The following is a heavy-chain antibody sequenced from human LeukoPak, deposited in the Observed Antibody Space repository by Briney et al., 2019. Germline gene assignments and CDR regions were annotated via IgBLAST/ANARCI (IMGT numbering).Heavy chain of an antibody. V-gene: IGHV4-61*02. CDR3: ARDRRGRYFDWTDAFDI. CDR1: GGSISSGSYY. J-gene: IGHJ3*02. D-gene: IGHD3-9*01. Sequence: SETLSLTCTVSGGSISSGSYYWSWIRQPAGKGLEWIGRIYTSGSTNYNPSLKSRVTISVDTSKNQFSLKLSSVTAADTAVYYCARDRRGRYFDWTDAFDIWGQGTMVTVSS. CDR2: IYTSGST.